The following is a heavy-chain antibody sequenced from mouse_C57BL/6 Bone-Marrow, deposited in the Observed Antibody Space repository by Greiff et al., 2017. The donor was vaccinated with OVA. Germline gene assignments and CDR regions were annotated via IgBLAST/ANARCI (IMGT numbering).Heavy chain of an antibody. CDR1: GYTFTSYW. CDR3: ARENYSNYLDY. J-gene: IGHJ2*01. D-gene: IGHD2-5*01. CDR2: IDPSDSYT. Sequence: QVQLQQPGAELVMPGASVKLSCKASGYTFTSYWMHWVKQRPGQGLEWIGEIDPSDSYTNYNQKFKGKSTLTVDKSSSTAYMQLSSLTSEDSAVYYCARENYSNYLDYWGQGTTITVSS. V-gene: IGHV1-69*01.